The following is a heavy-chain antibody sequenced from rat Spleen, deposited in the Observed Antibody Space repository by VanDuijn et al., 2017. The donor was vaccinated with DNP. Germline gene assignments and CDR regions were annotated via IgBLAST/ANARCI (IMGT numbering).Heavy chain of an antibody. V-gene: IGHV5-7*01. J-gene: IGHJ2*01. CDR2: ISYDGRTT. CDR1: GFTFSDYN. CDR3: ARPDY. Sequence: EAQLVESGGGLVQPGRSLKLSCAASGFTFSDYNMAWVRQAPKKGLEWVATISYDGRTTNYRDSVKGRFTVSRDNAKNTLYLQMASLRSEDTATYYCARPDYWGQGVMVTVSS.